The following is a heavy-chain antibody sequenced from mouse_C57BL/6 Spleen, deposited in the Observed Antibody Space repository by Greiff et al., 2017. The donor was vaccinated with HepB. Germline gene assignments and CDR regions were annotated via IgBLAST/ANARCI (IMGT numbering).Heavy chain of an antibody. CDR3: ARSTRYFDY. J-gene: IGHJ2*01. Sequence: VHVKQSGAELARPGASVKLSCKASGYTFTSYGISWVKQSTGQGLEWIGEIYPRSGNTYYNEKFKGKATLTADKSSSTAYIELRSLTSEDTAVYFCARSTRYFDYWGQGTTLTVSS. V-gene: IGHV1-81*01. D-gene: IGHD1-1*01. CDR2: IYPRSGNT. CDR1: GYTFTSYG.